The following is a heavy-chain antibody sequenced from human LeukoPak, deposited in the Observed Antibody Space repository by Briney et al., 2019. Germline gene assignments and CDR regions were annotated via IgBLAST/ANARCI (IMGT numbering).Heavy chain of an antibody. CDR3: ARSSSGLPVN. J-gene: IGHJ4*02. CDR2: ISSSSSYI. CDR1: GFTFSSYS. V-gene: IGHV3-21*01. Sequence: PGGSLRLSCAASGFTFSSYSMNWVRQAPGKGLEWVSSISSSSSYIYYADSVKGRFTISRDNAKNSLHLQMNSLRAEDTAVYYCARSSSGLPVNWGQGTLVTVSS. D-gene: IGHD3-10*01.